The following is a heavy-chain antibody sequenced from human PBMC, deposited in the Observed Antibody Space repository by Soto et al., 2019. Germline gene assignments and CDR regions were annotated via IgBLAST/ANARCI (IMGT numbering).Heavy chain of an antibody. CDR1: GYTFTSYG. CDR3: ARDRYYGSGQPTRGYYYYYMDV. Sequence: QVQLVQSGAEVKKPGASVKVFCKASGYTFTSYGISWVRQAPGQGLEWMGWISAYNGNTNYAQKLQGRVTMTTDTSTSTVYMELRSLRSDDTAVYYCARDRYYGSGQPTRGYYYYYMDVWGKGTTVTVSS. V-gene: IGHV1-18*01. D-gene: IGHD3-10*01. CDR2: ISAYNGNT. J-gene: IGHJ6*03.